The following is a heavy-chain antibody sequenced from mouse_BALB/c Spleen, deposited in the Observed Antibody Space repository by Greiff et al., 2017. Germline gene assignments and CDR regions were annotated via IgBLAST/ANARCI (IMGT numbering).Heavy chain of an antibody. CDR3: ARGYSHPWFAY. Sequence: LVESGPELVKPGASVKMSCKASGYTFTSYVMHWVKQKPGQGLEWIGYINPYNDGTKYNEKFKGKATLTSDKSSSTAYMELSSLTSEDSAVYYCARGYSHPWFAYWGQGTLVTVSA. D-gene: IGHD1-2*01. J-gene: IGHJ3*01. CDR1: GYTFTSYV. V-gene: IGHV1-14*01. CDR2: INPYNDGT.